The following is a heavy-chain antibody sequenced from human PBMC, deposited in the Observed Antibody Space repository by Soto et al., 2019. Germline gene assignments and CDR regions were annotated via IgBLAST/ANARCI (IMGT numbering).Heavy chain of an antibody. CDR3: ARGRYCLTGRCFPNWFDS. J-gene: IGHJ5*01. CDR1: GDSISNLDYF. V-gene: IGHV4-30-4*01. CDR2: IYKSATT. D-gene: IGHD7-27*01. Sequence: LSLTCTVSGDSISNLDYFWAWIRQPPGQALEYIGYIYKSATTYYNPSFESRVAISVDTSKSQFSLNVTSVTAADTAVYFCARGRYCLTGRCFPNWFDSWGQGTRVTVSS.